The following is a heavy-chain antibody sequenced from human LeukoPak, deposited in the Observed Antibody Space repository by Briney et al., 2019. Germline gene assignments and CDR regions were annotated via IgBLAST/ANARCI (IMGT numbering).Heavy chain of an antibody. D-gene: IGHD6-13*01. CDR3: ARSIPYGTTWYGRSDY. CDR1: GFXXSSYS. Sequence: GXXXLXXAASGFXXSSYSMTXVRQAPGKGLEWVXNIKPDGTTKFYVDSVKGRFTISRDNALNSLYLQMNSLRAEDTAIYYCARSIPYGTTWYGRSDYWGQGTLVTVSS. CDR2: IKPDGTTK. V-gene: IGHV3-7*03. J-gene: IGHJ4*02.